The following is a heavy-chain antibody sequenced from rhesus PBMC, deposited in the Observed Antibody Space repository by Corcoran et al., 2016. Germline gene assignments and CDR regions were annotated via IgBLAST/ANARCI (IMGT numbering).Heavy chain of an antibody. CDR2: IYGSSTST. J-gene: IGHJ4*01. CDR3: AREVVVVSAIDY. V-gene: IGHV4S10*01. Sequence: QVQLPESGPGGGKPSDTLSLTCAVSGFSIGLSERWSWVLQPPGKGLEWIGYIYGSSTSTNYNPSHKSRVTISKDTSKNHVSLKLSSVTAADTAVYYCAREVVVVSAIDYWGQGVLVTVSS. D-gene: IGHD2-39*02. CDR1: GFSIGLSER.